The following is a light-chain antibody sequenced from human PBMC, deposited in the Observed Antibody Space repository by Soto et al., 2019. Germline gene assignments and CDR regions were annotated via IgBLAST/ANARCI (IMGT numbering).Light chain of an antibody. CDR2: AAF. J-gene: IGKJ1*01. Sequence: DIQMTQSPSSLSASVGDRVTITCRASWGINHYLSWFRQKPGKAPNSLIYAAFSLDTGVPSKFSGNASGTDFTLTISSLQPEDFATYYCQQYDTLPRTFGQGTKVEIK. CDR1: WGINHY. CDR3: QQYDTLPRT. V-gene: IGKV1-16*02.